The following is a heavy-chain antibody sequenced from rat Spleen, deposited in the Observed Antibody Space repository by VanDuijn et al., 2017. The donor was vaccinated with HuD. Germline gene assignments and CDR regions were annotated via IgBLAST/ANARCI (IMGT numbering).Heavy chain of an antibody. CDR3: AKTTVAYYYAMDA. CDR2: INSAGST. Sequence: EMQLQESGPGLVRPSQSLSLTCSVTDYSITSSYRWNWIRQFPGNKLEWMGFINSAGSTNYNPSLKSRISITRDTSKNQFFLQVNSVTTEDTATYYCAKTTVAYYYAMDAWGQGASVTVSS. V-gene: IGHV3-3*01. CDR1: DYSITSSYR. D-gene: IGHD1-3*01. J-gene: IGHJ4*01.